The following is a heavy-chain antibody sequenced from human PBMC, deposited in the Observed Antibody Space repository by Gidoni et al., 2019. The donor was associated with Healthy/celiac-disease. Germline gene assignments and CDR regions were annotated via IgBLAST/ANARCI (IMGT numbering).Heavy chain of an antibody. CDR3: ARDSAAIYSSSRAYYYYGMDV. Sequence: QVQLVQSGSELKKPGASVKVSCMASGSTFTSYAMNWGRQAPGLGLEWMGWINTNTGNPTYAQGFTGRFVCSLDTSVSTAYLQISSLKAEDTAVYYCARDSAAIYSSSRAYYYYGMDVWGQGTTVTVSS. D-gene: IGHD6-6*01. V-gene: IGHV7-4-1*02. CDR1: GSTFTSYA. CDR2: INTNTGNP. J-gene: IGHJ6*02.